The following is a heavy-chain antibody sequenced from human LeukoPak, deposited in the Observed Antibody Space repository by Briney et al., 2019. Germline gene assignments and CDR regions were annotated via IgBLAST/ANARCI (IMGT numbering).Heavy chain of an antibody. D-gene: IGHD2-15*01. V-gene: IGHV4-4*02. CDR2: ISLTGQT. CDR3: SREGRAFCPFGY. Sequence: PSETLSLTCGVSGGSISSTNWWSWVRQSPGQGLEWIGEISLTGQTNYNPSLRGRVTMSLDESSNHLSLHLTSVTAADTATYYCSREGRAFCPFGYWGQGTLAIVPS. CDR1: GGSISSTNW. J-gene: IGHJ4*02.